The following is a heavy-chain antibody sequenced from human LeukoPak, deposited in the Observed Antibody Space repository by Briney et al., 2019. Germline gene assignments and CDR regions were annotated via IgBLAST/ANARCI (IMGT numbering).Heavy chain of an antibody. CDR1: GGSISNYY. D-gene: IGHD5-18*01. CDR3: ASVGYSYSNGYYYYMDV. Sequence: SETLSLTCTVSGGSISNYYWSWIRQPPGKGLEWIGYIYYSGSTTYNPSLKSRVTISVDTSKTQFSLKVSSVTAADTAVYYCASVGYSYSNGYYYYMDVWGKGTTVTVSS. CDR2: IYYSGST. V-gene: IGHV4-59*01. J-gene: IGHJ6*03.